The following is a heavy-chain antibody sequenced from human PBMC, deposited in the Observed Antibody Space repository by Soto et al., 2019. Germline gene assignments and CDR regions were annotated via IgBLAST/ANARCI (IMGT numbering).Heavy chain of an antibody. CDR2: ISYSGGST. V-gene: IGHV3-23*01. CDR1: GFTFSSYG. CDR3: AKRYWYDGSGIWDY. D-gene: IGHD3-22*01. J-gene: IGHJ4*02. Sequence: EVQLLESGGGLVQPGGSLRLSCAASGFTFSSYGMSWVRQAPGKGLEWVSTISYSGGSTYYTDSVKGRFTISRDNSKNALYLQMNSLRAEDTAVYYCAKRYWYDGSGIWDYWGQGTLVTVSS.